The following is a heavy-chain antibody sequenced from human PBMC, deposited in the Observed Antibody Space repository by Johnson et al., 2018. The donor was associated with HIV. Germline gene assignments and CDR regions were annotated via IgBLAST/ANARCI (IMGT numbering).Heavy chain of an antibody. D-gene: IGHD5-12*01. CDR1: GFTFTNAW. CDR2: IKSKTDGGTT. V-gene: IGHV3-15*05. CDR3: ARDRRLADAFDI. J-gene: IGHJ3*02. Sequence: VQLVESGGGLVKPGGSLRLSCAASGFTFTNAWMSWVRQAPGKGLEWVGHIKSKTDGGTTDYAAPVKGRFTISRDDSKNTLYLQMNSLRAEDTAVYYCARDRRLADAFDIWGQGTMVTVSS.